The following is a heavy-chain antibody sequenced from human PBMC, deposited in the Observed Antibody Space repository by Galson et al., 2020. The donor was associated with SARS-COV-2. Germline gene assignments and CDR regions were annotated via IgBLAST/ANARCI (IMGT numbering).Heavy chain of an antibody. CDR1: GYTFTSYG. V-gene: IGHV1-18*01. D-gene: IGHD3-22*01. CDR2: ISAYNGNT. J-gene: IGHJ4*02. CDR3: ARGHEGSSGYYFVDFDD. Sequence: ASVKVSCKASGYTFTSYGISWVRQAPGQGLEWMGWISAYNGNTNYAQKLQGRVTMTTDTSTSTAYMELRSLRSDDTAVYYCARGHEGSSGYYFVDFDDWGQGTLVTVSS.